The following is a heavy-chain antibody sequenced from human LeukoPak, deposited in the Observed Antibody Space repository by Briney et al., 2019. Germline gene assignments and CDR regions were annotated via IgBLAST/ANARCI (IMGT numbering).Heavy chain of an antibody. CDR2: ISAYNGNT. D-gene: IGHD2-21*01. CDR1: GYTFTSYG. Sequence: ASVKVSCKASGYTFTSYGISWVRQAPGQGLEWMGWISAYNGNTNYAQKLQGRVTMTTDTSTSTAYMELRSLRSDDTAVYYCARDKALAPSAIPFDYGGQGPLVPVSS. V-gene: IGHV1-18*01. J-gene: IGHJ4*02. CDR3: ARDKALAPSAIPFDY.